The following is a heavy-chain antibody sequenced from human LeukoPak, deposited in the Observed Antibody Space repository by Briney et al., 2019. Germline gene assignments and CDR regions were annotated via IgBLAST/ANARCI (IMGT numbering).Heavy chain of an antibody. CDR2: IYHSGST. Sequence: SETLSLTCSVSVVSISSSNWGLWARQPPGKGLEYIGDIYHSGSTNYNPPLKSRVTITVDKTKNQFSLKLSSVTAAETALYYCAARPKSVDFDFWGQGTMVTVSS. V-gene: IGHV4-4*02. CDR1: VVSISSSNW. J-gene: IGHJ3*01. CDR3: AARPKSVDFDF.